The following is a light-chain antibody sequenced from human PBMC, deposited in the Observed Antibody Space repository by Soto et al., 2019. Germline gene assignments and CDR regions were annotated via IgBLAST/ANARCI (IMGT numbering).Light chain of an antibody. CDR2: GAS. CDR1: QSVSSNY. CDR3: QQYYTSPRT. Sequence: EIVLTQSPGPLSLSPGERATLSCRASQSVSSNYLAWYQQRRGQAPRLLIYGASSRATGIPTRFSGSGSGTDFTLTISRLEPEDFAVYYCQQYYTSPRTFGQGTKVEI. J-gene: IGKJ1*01. V-gene: IGKV3-20*01.